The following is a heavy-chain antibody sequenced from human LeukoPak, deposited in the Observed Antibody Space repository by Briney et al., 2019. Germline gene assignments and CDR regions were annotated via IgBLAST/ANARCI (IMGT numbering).Heavy chain of an antibody. J-gene: IGHJ4*02. CDR3: AKRGYYYDSGGYYYFDY. CDR2: XXASGNDI. Sequence: PGGSLRLSCAASGFTFSNFAMSWVRQAPGKGLEWXSVXXASGNDIYYADSVKGRFTISRDNSGKTLYLQMNRLRAEDTAVYYCAKRGYYYDSGGYYYFDYWGQGTLVTVSS. CDR1: GFTFSNFA. D-gene: IGHD3-22*01. V-gene: IGHV3-23*01.